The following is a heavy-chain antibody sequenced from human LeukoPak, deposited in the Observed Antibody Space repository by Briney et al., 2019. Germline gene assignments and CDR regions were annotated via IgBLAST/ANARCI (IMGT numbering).Heavy chain of an antibody. J-gene: IGHJ2*01. CDR3: AREGGDYGGNSQFWYFDL. V-gene: IGHV4-39*07. CDR2: MYYSGST. CDR1: GGSISSSSYY. Sequence: SETLSLTCTVSGGSISSSSYYWGWIRQPPGKGLEWIGSMYYSGSTYYNPSLKSRVTILVDTSKNQFSLKLSSVTAADTAVYYCAREGGDYGGNSQFWYFDLWGRGTLVTVSS. D-gene: IGHD4-23*01.